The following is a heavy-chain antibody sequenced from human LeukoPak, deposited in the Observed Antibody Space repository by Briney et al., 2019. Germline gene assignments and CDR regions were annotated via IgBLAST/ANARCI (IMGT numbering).Heavy chain of an antibody. D-gene: IGHD6-6*01. V-gene: IGHV5-51*01. Sequence: GESLKISCKGSGYSFTSYWIGWVRQMPGKGLEWMGIIYPGDSDTRYSPSFQGQVTISADKSISTAYLQWSSLKASDTAMYYCARVAARRIVGNNWFDPWGQGTLVTVSS. CDR2: IYPGDSDT. CDR3: ARVAARRIVGNNWFDP. CDR1: GYSFTSYW. J-gene: IGHJ5*02.